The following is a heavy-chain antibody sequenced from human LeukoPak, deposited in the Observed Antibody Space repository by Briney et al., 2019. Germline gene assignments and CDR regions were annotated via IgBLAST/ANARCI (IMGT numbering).Heavy chain of an antibody. CDR3: AKDQNYWYFDL. Sequence: GGSLRLSCAASGFTFSSYAMTWVRQAPGRGLEWVSAISGSGGSTYYADSVKGRFTISRDNSKNTLYLQMNSLRVEDTAVYYCAKDQNYWYFDLWGRGTLVTVSS. J-gene: IGHJ2*01. CDR1: GFTFSSYA. V-gene: IGHV3-23*01. CDR2: ISGSGGST.